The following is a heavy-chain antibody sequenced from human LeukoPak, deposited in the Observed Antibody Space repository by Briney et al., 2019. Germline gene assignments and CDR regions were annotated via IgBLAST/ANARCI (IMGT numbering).Heavy chain of an antibody. V-gene: IGHV3-NL1*01. CDR1: GFTFSSYG. CDR2: IYSSGSI. Sequence: QPGRSLRLSCAASGFTFSSYGMHWVRQAPGKGLEWDSVIYSSGSIYYTDSVKGRFTISRDDSKNTLYLQMNSLRAEDTAVYYCAKEVRMWYSSGWYDSWGQGTLVTVSS. D-gene: IGHD6-19*01. CDR3: AKEVRMWYSSGWYDS. J-gene: IGHJ5*01.